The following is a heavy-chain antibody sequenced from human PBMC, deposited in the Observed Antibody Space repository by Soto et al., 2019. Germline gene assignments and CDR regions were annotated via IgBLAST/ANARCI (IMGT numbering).Heavy chain of an antibody. Sequence: QVQLVQSGAEVKTPGSSVKVSCKASGGTFSSYSINWVRQAPGQGLEWMGRLIPMFGTTDYAQRFQGRVTFTAEESTSTASMEVTNLTSEYTAVYYCARAVVLTFTRFYDMDVWGQGTTVTVSS. CDR2: LIPMFGTT. J-gene: IGHJ6*02. D-gene: IGHD3-9*01. CDR1: GGTFSSYS. V-gene: IGHV1-69*18. CDR3: ARAVVLTFTRFYDMDV.